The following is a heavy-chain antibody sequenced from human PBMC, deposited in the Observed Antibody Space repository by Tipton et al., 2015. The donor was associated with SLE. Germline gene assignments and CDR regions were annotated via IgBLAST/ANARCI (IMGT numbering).Heavy chain of an antibody. Sequence: TLSLTCTVSGGSISSYYWSWVRLPAGKGLEWIGHTYTRGSTDYNPSLMSRVSISRDTSNNQFSLRLRSVASADTAVYYCAREVEGYSSAWFKGFFDVWGQGALVSVSS. V-gene: IGHV4-4*07. D-gene: IGHD6-13*01. CDR1: GGSISSYY. CDR3: AREVEGYSSAWFKGFFDV. CDR2: TYTRGST. J-gene: IGHJ1*01.